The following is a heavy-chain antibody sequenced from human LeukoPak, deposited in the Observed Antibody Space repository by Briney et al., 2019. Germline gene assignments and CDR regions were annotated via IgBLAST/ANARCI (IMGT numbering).Heavy chain of an antibody. D-gene: IGHD2-2*01. J-gene: IGHJ6*02. Sequence: ASVKVSCKASGYTFTSYYMHWVRQAPGQGLEWMGIINPSGGSTSYAQKFQGRVTMTRDTSTSTVYMELSSLRSEDTAVYYCARDLRSTEYYYYYYGMDVWGQGTTVTVSS. CDR3: ARDLRSTEYYYYYYGMDV. CDR2: INPSGGST. CDR1: GYTFTSYY. V-gene: IGHV1-46*01.